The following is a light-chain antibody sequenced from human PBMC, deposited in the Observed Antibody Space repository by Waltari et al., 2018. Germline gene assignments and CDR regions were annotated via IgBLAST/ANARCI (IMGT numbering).Light chain of an antibody. CDR1: SSNLGADSA. V-gene: IGLV1-40*01. Sequence: QSVLTQPPSVSGAPGQRVTISCTGSSSNLGADSAVHWYRPLPGTAPKLLIYGNSNRPSGVPDRFSGSKSGTSASLAITGLQAEDEADYYCQTYDNSLGGSVFGGGTKLTVL. J-gene: IGLJ3*02. CDR2: GNS. CDR3: QTYDNSLGGSV.